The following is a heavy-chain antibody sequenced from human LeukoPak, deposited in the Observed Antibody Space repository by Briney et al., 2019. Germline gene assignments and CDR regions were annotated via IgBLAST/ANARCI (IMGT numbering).Heavy chain of an antibody. V-gene: IGHV3-23*01. CDR2: ISDSGGRT. J-gene: IGHJ4*02. CDR1: GLTFSSYA. D-gene: IGHD1-14*01. Sequence: GGSLRLSCAASGLTFSSYAMSWVRQAPGKGLEWVSAISDSGGRTYYAGSVKGRFTISRDNSKNTLYLQMNSLRAEDTAVYYCAKDRMVLGYWGQGTLVTVSS. CDR3: AKDRMVLGY.